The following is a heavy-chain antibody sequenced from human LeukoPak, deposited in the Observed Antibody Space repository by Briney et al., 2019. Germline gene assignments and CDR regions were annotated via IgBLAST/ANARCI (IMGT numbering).Heavy chain of an antibody. CDR1: GYTFTGYY. V-gene: IGHV1-2*02. CDR3: ARNGGGFGEFPFDY. Sequence: ASVKVSCKASGYTFTGYYMHWVRQAPGQGLEWMGWINPNSGGTNYAQKFQGRVTMTRDTSISTAYMELSRLRSDDTAVYYCARNGGGFGEFPFDYWGQGTLVTVSS. D-gene: IGHD3-10*01. CDR2: INPNSGGT. J-gene: IGHJ4*02.